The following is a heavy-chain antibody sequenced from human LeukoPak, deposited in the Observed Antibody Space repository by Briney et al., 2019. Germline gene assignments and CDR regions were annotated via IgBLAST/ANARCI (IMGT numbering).Heavy chain of an antibody. V-gene: IGHV3-53*01. CDR1: GFTFDDYA. Sequence: PGGSLRLSCAASGFTFDDYAMHWVRQAPGKGLEWVSVIYSGGSTYYADSVKGRFTISRDNSKNTLYLQMNSLRAEDTAVYYCARAAYYYDSIGDYYFDYWGQGTLVTVSS. J-gene: IGHJ4*02. CDR3: ARAAYYYDSIGDYYFDY. CDR2: IYSGGST. D-gene: IGHD3-22*01.